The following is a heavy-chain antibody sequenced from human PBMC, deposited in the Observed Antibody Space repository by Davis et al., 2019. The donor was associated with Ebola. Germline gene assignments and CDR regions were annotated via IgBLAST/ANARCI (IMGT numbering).Heavy chain of an antibody. V-gene: IGHV4-34*01. CDR3: ARVGAVGSWEDY. D-gene: IGHD2-15*01. CDR1: GGSFSGYY. Sequence: SETLSLTCAVYGGSFSGYYWSWIRQPPGKGLEWIGEINHSGSTNYNPSLKSRVTISIDTSKNQFSLKLSSVTAADTAVYYCARVGAVGSWEDYWGQGTLVTVSS. J-gene: IGHJ4*02. CDR2: INHSGST.